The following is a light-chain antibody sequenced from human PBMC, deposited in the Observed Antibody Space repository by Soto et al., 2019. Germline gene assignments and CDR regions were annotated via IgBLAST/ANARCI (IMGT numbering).Light chain of an antibody. Sequence: EVVLTQSPGILSLSPGERATLSYRASQSVSNNYLAWYQQKPGQSPKLLIFGSSDRATGIPDRFSGSGSGTDFTLTISSLEPEDFAVYYCQQYGSSPPYTFGQGTKLEIK. J-gene: IGKJ2*01. CDR1: QSVSNNY. V-gene: IGKV3-20*01. CDR3: QQYGSSPPYT. CDR2: GSS.